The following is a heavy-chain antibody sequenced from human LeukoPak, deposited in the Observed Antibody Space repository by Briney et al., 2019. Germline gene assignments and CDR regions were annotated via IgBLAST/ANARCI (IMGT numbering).Heavy chain of an antibody. CDR2: ISSSSGTI. J-gene: IGHJ4*02. CDR3: AAAVAAARY. Sequence: GGSLRLSCAASGFTFSSYWMSWVRQAPGKGLEWLSYISSSSGTIYYADSVQGRFTISRENAKNLLYLQMNSLRDDDTAVYYCAAAVAAARYWGQGTLVTVSS. CDR1: GFTFSSYW. V-gene: IGHV3-48*02. D-gene: IGHD6-13*01.